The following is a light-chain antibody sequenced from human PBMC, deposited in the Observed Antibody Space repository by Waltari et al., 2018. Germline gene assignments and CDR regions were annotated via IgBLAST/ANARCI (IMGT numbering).Light chain of an antibody. J-gene: IGKJ1*01. V-gene: IGKV2-28*01. CDR3: MQSLRALWT. CDR2: LGS. Sequence: DIVVTQSPLSLPVTPGEPASSSSSSSQSLLHSNGYNYLDWFLQTPGQSPQLLIYLGSNRASGVPDRFSGSGSGTDFTLKISRVEAEDVGVYYCMQSLRALWTFGQGTKVEIK. CDR1: QSLLHSNGYNY.